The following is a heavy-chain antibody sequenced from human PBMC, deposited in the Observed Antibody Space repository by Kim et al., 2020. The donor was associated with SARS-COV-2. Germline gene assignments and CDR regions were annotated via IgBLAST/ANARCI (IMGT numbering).Heavy chain of an antibody. J-gene: IGHJ5*02. D-gene: IGHD3-10*01. CDR3: ARGAGSDSYYSP. V-gene: IGHV1-46*01. CDR2: INPSAGSP. CDR1: GYTFSSYY. Sequence: ASVKVSCKASGYTFSSYYIHWVRQAPGQGLEWMGIINPSAGSPTYTQKFQGRVTMTRDTSTSTVYMELSSLTSEDTAVYYCARGAGSDSYYSPWGQGTLVTVSS.